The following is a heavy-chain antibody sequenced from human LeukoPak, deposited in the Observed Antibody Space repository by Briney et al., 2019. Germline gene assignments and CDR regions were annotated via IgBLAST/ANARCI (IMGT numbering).Heavy chain of an antibody. V-gene: IGHV4-39*07. J-gene: IGHJ2*01. Sequence: SETLSLTCTVSGSSISSSSYYWGWIRQPPGKGLEWIGSIYYSGSTYYNPSLKSRVTISADTSKNQFSLKLSSVTAADTAVYYCARVYSGHWYFDLWGRGTLVTVSS. D-gene: IGHD5-12*01. CDR3: ARVYSGHWYFDL. CDR1: GSSISSSSYY. CDR2: IYYSGST.